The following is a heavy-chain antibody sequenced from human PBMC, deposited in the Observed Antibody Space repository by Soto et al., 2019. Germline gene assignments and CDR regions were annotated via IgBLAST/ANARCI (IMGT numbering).Heavy chain of an antibody. J-gene: IGHJ3*02. V-gene: IGHV1-3*01. D-gene: IGHD2-2*01. CDR2: INAGNGNT. CDR1: GYTFTSYA. Sequence: ASVKVSCKASGYTFTSYAMHWVRQAPGQRLEWMGWINAGNGNTKYSQKFQGRVTITRDTSASTAYMELSSLRSEDTAVYYCARDPAQAVSDAFDIWGQGTMVTVSS. CDR3: ARDPAQAVSDAFDI.